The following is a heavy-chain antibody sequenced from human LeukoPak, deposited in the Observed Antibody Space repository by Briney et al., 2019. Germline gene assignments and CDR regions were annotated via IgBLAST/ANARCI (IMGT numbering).Heavy chain of an antibody. CDR1: GGSISRYY. J-gene: IGHJ3*02. V-gene: IGHV4-4*07. Sequence: SETLSLTCTVSGGSISRYYRSWIRQPAGKGLEWIGRIYTSGSTNYNPSLKSRVTMSVDTSKNQFSLKLSSVTAADTAVYYCARPYYDSSGYYLDAFDIWGQGTTVTVSS. D-gene: IGHD3-22*01. CDR2: IYTSGST. CDR3: ARPYYDSSGYYLDAFDI.